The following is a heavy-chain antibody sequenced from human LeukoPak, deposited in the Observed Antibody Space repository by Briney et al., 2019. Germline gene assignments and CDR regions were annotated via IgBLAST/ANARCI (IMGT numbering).Heavy chain of an antibody. J-gene: IGHJ4*02. CDR2: IYYSGST. D-gene: IGHD3-9*01. CDR3: AKTKLDWLLFDF. CDR1: GGSISSYY. V-gene: IGHV4-59*12. Sequence: PSETLSLTCTVSGGSISSYYWSWIRQPPGKGLEWIGYIYYSGSTNYNPSLKSRVTISVDTSKNQFSLKLSSVTAADTALYYCAKTKLDWLLFDFWGQGILVTVSS.